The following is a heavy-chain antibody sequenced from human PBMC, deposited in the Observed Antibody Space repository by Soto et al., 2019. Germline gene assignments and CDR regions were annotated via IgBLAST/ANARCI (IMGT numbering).Heavy chain of an antibody. Sequence: GESLKISCKGSGYSFTSYWISWVRQMPGKGLEWMGRIDPSDSYTNYSPSFQGHVTISADKSISTAYLQWSSLKASDTAMYYCATRRTGYCSSTSCYAIFFYYYGMDVWGQGTTVTVSS. CDR2: IDPSDSYT. CDR1: GYSFTSYW. J-gene: IGHJ6*02. CDR3: ATRRTGYCSSTSCYAIFFYYYGMDV. V-gene: IGHV5-10-1*01. D-gene: IGHD2-2*01.